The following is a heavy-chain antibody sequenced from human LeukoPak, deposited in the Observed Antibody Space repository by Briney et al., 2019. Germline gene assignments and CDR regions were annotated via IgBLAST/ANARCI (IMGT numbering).Heavy chain of an antibody. V-gene: IGHV4-4*02. CDR1: GGSISSSNW. CDR2: IYHSGST. D-gene: IGHD3-10*01. CDR3: ARNYYGSGRRFDY. J-gene: IGHJ4*02. Sequence: SETLSLTCAVSGGSISSSNWWSWVRQPPGKGLEWIGEIYHSGSTNHNPSLKSRVTISVDKSKSQFSLKLSSVTAADTAVYYCARNYYGSGRRFDYWGQGTLVTVSS.